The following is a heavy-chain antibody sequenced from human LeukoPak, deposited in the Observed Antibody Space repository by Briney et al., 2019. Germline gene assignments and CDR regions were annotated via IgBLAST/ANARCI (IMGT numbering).Heavy chain of an antibody. V-gene: IGHV1-18*04. CDR2: ISAYKGNT. CDR3: ARDHGGKVDRYFDL. Sequence: ASVKVSCKASGYTFTGYNIHWVRQAPGQGLEWMGWISAYKGNTNYAQKFQGRVTMTTDTSTSTAYMELRSLRSDDTAVYYCARDHGGKVDRYFDLWGRGTLVTVSS. CDR1: GYTFTGYN. D-gene: IGHD4-23*01. J-gene: IGHJ2*01.